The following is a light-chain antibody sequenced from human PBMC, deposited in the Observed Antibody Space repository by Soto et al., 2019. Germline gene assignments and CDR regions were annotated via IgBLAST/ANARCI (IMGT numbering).Light chain of an antibody. V-gene: IGLV3-21*02. CDR1: NIGSKS. J-gene: IGLJ2*01. CDR2: DDS. Sequence: SYELTQPPSVSGAPGQTARITCGGTNIGSKSVNWYQQKPGQAPVLVVYDDSDRPSGIPERFSGSNSGNTATLTISRVEAGDEADYYCQVWDSSSDHRHVVFGGGTKLTVL. CDR3: QVWDSSSDHRHVV.